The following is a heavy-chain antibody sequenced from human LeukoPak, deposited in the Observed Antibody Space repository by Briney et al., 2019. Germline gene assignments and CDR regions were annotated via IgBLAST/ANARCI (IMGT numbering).Heavy chain of an antibody. CDR1: GYTFTSYG. D-gene: IGHD6-19*01. CDR3: ARVVFPSDSSGWFDY. CDR2: ISAYNGNT. V-gene: IGHV1-18*04. Sequence: ASVKVSCKASGYTFTSYGISWVRQAPGQGLEWMGWISAYNGNTNYAQKLQGRVTMTTDTSTSTAHMELRSLRSDDTAVYYCARVVFPSDSSGWFDYWGQGTLVTVSS. J-gene: IGHJ4*02.